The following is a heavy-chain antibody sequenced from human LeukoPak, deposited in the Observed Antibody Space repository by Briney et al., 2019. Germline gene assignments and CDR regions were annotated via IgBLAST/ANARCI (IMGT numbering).Heavy chain of an antibody. Sequence: GASVKVSCKASGYTFISYGISWVRQAPGQGLEWMGWINTNTGNPTYAQGFTGRFVFSLDTSVSTAYLQISSLKAEDTAVYYCARVHCSGGSCAVDYWGQGTLVTVSS. CDR1: GYTFISYG. D-gene: IGHD2-15*01. J-gene: IGHJ4*02. CDR2: INTNTGNP. V-gene: IGHV7-4-1*02. CDR3: ARVHCSGGSCAVDY.